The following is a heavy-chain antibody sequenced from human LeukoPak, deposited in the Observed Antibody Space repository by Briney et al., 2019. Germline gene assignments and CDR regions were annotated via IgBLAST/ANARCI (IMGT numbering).Heavy chain of an antibody. CDR3: ATTGAGTPSNYYYYYYMDV. J-gene: IGHJ6*03. CDR1: GYTFTSYD. Sequence: ASVKVSCKASGYTFTSYDINWVRQATGQGLEWMGWMNPNSGNTGYAQKFQGRVTITRNTSISTAYMELSSLRSEDTAVYYCATTGAGTPSNYYYYYYMDVWGKGTTVTVSS. CDR2: MNPNSGNT. D-gene: IGHD1-1*01. V-gene: IGHV1-8*03.